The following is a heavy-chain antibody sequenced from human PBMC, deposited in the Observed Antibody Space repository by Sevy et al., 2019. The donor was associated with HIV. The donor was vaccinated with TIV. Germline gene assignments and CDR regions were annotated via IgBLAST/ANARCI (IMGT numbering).Heavy chain of an antibody. D-gene: IGHD5-18*01. V-gene: IGHV4-31*03. CDR1: GGSISSGGYY. Sequence: SETLSLTCTVSGGSISSGGYYWCWIRQHPGKGLEWIGYIYYSGSTYYNPSLKSRVTISVDTSKNQFSLKLSSVTAADTAVYYCARDTVDTAMVGRYFDLWGRRTLVTVSS. CDR3: ARDTVDTAMVGRYFDL. CDR2: IYYSGST. J-gene: IGHJ2*01.